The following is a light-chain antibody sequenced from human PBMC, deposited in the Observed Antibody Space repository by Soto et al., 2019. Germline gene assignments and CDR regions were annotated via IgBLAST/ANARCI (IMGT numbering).Light chain of an antibody. Sequence: DIQMTQSPSTLSASVGDRVTITCRASQTINNWLAWYQQKPGQAPHLLIYDASNLGSGVPLRFSGSGSGAEFTLTIRNLQPDDFVTYYCQHTTDFTFGQGTKVEIK. CDR3: QHTTDFT. CDR2: DAS. CDR1: QTINNW. J-gene: IGKJ2*01. V-gene: IGKV1-5*01.